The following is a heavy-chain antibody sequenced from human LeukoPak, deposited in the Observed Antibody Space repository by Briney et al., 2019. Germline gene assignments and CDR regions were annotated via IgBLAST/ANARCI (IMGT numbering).Heavy chain of an antibody. J-gene: IGHJ1*01. D-gene: IGHD2-21*02. CDR2: ISSSSSNI. CDR3: VRDAYCGGDCYPPSGTEYCQH. Sequence: GGSLRLACEASGFIYRDFTMAWVRQAPGKGLECVSSISSSSSNILYADSVKGRFIISRDNAKNSVFLQLNSLRVEDAAMYYCVRDAYCGGDCYPPSGTEYCQHWGQGTLVAVSS. V-gene: IGHV3-21*06. CDR1: GFIYRDFT.